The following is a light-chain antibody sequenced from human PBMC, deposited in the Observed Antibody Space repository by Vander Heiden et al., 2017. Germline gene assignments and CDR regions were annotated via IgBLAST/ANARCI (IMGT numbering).Light chain of an antibody. J-gene: IGLJ1*01. CDR3: TSYAVSDNFV. CDR2: KVS. V-gene: IGLV2-8*01. Sequence: QSALTQPPSASGSLGQSVTISCTGPLSDVGAFDYVSWYQHHPGKAPKLVIYKVSKRPSGVPDRFSGSTSGNSAFLTVSVLQVEDEADYYCTSYAVSDNFVLGTGTKVTVL. CDR1: LSDVGAFDY.